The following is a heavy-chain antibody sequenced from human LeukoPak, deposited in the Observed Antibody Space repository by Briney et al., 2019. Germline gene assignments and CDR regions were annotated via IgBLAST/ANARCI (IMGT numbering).Heavy chain of an antibody. CDR1: GFTFSSYA. V-gene: IGHV3-23*01. Sequence: GGSLRLSCAASGFTFSSYAMSWVRQAPGKGLEWVSAISGSGGSTYYADSVKGRFTTSRDNSKNTLYLQMNSLRAEDTAVYYCANGLYCGGDCYSGFFDYWGQGTLVTVSS. CDR3: ANGLYCGGDCYSGFFDY. D-gene: IGHD2-21*02. CDR2: ISGSGGST. J-gene: IGHJ4*02.